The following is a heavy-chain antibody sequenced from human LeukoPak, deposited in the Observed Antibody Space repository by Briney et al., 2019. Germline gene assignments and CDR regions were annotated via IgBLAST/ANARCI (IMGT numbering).Heavy chain of an antibody. J-gene: IGHJ6*02. CDR2: IKQDGSEK. CDR1: GFTFSSYW. V-gene: IGHV3-7*01. CDR3: ARAGAYYDFWSGYSNYGMDV. D-gene: IGHD3-3*01. Sequence: GGSLRPSCAASGFTFSSYWMSWVRQAPGKGLEWVANIKQDGSEKYYVDSVKGRFTISRDNAKNSLYLQMNSLRAEDTAVYYCARAGAYYDFWSGYSNYGMDVWGQGTTVTVSS.